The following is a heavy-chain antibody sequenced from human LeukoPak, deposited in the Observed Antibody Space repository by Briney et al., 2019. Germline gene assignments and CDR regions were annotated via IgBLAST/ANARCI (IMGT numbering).Heavy chain of an antibody. V-gene: IGHV3-21*01. J-gene: IGHJ5*02. Sequence: GGSLRLSCAASGFTFSSYSMNWVRQAPGKGLEWVSSISGSSTYIYYADSVKGRFTISRDNAKNSLYQQMNSLRAEDTAVYYCAREFGDFWSGLNWFDPWGQGTLVTVSS. CDR2: ISGSSTYI. D-gene: IGHD3-3*01. CDR3: AREFGDFWSGLNWFDP. CDR1: GFTFSSYS.